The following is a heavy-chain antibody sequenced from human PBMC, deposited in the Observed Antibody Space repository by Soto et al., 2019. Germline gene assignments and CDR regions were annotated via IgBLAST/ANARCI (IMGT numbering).Heavy chain of an antibody. J-gene: IGHJ4*02. CDR2: IIPIFGTA. CDR1: GGTFSSYA. D-gene: IGHD2-15*01. V-gene: IGHV1-69*13. CDR3: ARGCSGGSCYANFDY. Sequence: ASVKVSCKASGGTFSSYAISWVRQAPGQGLEWMGGIIPIFGTANYAQKFQGRVTITADESTSTAYMELSSLRSEDTAVYYCARGCSGGSCYANFDYWGQGTLVTVSS.